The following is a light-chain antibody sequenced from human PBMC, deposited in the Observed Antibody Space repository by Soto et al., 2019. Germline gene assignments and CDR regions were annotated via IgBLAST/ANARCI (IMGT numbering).Light chain of an antibody. CDR2: EAS. Sequence: VMTQSPATLSVSPGERASLSCRASRSVATNLVWYQQRPGQAPRLLIYEASARATDIPDRFSGSGSGTDFTLTISSLQSEDFAVYYCQQYNNWPWTFGQGTKVDIK. J-gene: IGKJ1*01. V-gene: IGKV3-15*01. CDR3: QQYNNWPWT. CDR1: RSVATN.